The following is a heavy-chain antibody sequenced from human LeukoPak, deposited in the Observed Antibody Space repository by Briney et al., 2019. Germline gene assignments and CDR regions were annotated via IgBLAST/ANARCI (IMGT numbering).Heavy chain of an antibody. CDR2: INPNSGGT. V-gene: IGHV1-2*02. D-gene: IGHD4-17*01. J-gene: IGHJ4*02. Sequence: ASVKVSCKASGYTFTGYYMHWVRQAPGQGLEWMGWINPNSGGTNYAQKFQGRLTISVDTSKNQFSLKLSSVTAADTAVYYCARAGSGEIGDYWGQGTLVTVSS. CDR1: GYTFTGYY. CDR3: ARAGSGEIGDY.